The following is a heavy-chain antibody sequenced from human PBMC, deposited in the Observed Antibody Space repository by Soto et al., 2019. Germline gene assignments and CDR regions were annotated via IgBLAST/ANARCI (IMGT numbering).Heavy chain of an antibody. V-gene: IGHV4-59*01. CDR1: GGTISSYY. D-gene: IGHD3-10*02. J-gene: IGHJ4*02. Sequence: PSETLSLTCPVSGGTISSYYWTWLRPSPGKGPEWIGYVYHSGTTNYNPSLESRVTMSLDTSKNQFSLKLNAVTAADTAVYYCGTRPPGGAYVGVFDYWSQGTLVTVSS. CDR3: GTRPPGGAYVGVFDY. CDR2: VYHSGTT.